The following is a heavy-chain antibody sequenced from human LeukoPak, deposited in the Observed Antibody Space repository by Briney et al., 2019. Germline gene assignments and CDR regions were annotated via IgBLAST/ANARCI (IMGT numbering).Heavy chain of an antibody. Sequence: SETLSLTCTVSGGSISNYYWTWIRQPPGKGLEWIGYIYYSGSTNYNPSLKSRVTISVDTSKNQFSLKLSSETAADTAVYYCAKLGSGTNNWFDPWGQGTLVTVSS. J-gene: IGHJ5*02. D-gene: IGHD3-10*01. CDR1: GGSISNYY. CDR2: IYYSGST. V-gene: IGHV4-59*08. CDR3: AKLGSGTNNWFDP.